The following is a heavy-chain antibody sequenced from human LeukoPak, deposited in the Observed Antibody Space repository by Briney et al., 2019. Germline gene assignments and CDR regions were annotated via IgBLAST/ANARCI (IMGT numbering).Heavy chain of an antibody. Sequence: SETLSLTRAVYDGSFSGYSWSWIRQPPGKGLEWIGEINHSGSTNYNPSLKSRVTISLDTSKNQFSLRLSSVTAADTAVYYCARDRPVTGAKWFDLWGQGTLVTVSS. J-gene: IGHJ5*02. CDR2: INHSGST. CDR1: DGSFSGYS. V-gene: IGHV4-34*01. D-gene: IGHD4-11*01. CDR3: ARDRPVTGAKWFDL.